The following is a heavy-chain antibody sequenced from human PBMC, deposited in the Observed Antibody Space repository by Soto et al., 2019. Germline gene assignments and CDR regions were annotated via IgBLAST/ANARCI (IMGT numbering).Heavy chain of an antibody. J-gene: IGHJ4*02. CDR3: ARRSAMNTFGGVSA. V-gene: IGHV4-61*01. CDR2: MYYSGST. Sequence: SETLSLTCTVSSASLSSGYYYWSWIRQPPGKGLEYIGYMYYSGSTNYNPSLKSRVTISSDTPKNKFSLRLKSVTAADTAIYYCARRSAMNTFGGVSAWGPGTLVTVSS. CDR1: SASLSSGYYY. D-gene: IGHD3-16*01.